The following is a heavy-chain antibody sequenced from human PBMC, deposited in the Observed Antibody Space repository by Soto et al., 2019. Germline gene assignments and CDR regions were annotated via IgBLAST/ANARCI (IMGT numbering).Heavy chain of an antibody. V-gene: IGHV3-66*01. Sequence: EVQLVESGGGLVQPGGSLRLSCAASGFTVSSNYMSWVRQAPGMGLEWVSVIYSGGSTYYADSVKGRFTISRDNSKNTLYLQMNSLRAEDTAVYYCARDRSGSHVIGWFDPWGQGILVTVSS. CDR2: IYSGGST. CDR1: GFTVSSNY. D-gene: IGHD1-26*01. J-gene: IGHJ5*02. CDR3: ARDRSGSHVIGWFDP.